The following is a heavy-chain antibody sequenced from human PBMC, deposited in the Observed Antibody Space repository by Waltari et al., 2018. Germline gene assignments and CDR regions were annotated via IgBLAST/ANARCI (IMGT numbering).Heavy chain of an antibody. CDR2: ISGEGTYA. D-gene: IGHD3-10*01. CDR3: AREYNYGDLYFDY. V-gene: IGHV3-74*01. CDR1: GFSLNSYW. Sequence: EVQLVESGGGLVQPGGSLGLSCAVSGFSLNSYWMHWVRRAPGKGLVWVSRISGEGTYANYAGSVKGRFTISRDNAKNTLYLQMNSLRAEDTAVYYCAREYNYGDLYFDYWGQGALVTVSS. J-gene: IGHJ4*02.